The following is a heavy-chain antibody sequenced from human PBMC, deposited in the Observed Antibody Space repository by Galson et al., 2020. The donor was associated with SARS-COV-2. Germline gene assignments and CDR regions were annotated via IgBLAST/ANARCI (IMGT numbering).Heavy chain of an antibody. J-gene: IGHJ2*01. CDR1: GYSFTSYW. D-gene: IGHD3-22*01. CDR3: ARRDDSSGYYLGYFDL. Sequence: GESLKISCKGSGYSFTSYWIGWVRQMPGKGLEWMGILYPGDSDTRYSPSFQGQVTISADKSISTAYLQWSSLKASDTAMYYCARRDDSSGYYLGYFDLWGRGTLVTVSS. V-gene: IGHV5-51*01. CDR2: LYPGDSDT.